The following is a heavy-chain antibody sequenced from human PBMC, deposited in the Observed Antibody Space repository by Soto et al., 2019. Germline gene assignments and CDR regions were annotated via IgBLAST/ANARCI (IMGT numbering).Heavy chain of an antibody. V-gene: IGHV4-59*07. Sequence: QVQLQESGPGLVAPSDTLSLTCSVSGGSIDAYYWSWIRQPPGKGLEWVAFIYHSGGTDYSPSLQSRVSLSVDSSKNQFSLRLTSVTAADTAVYYCARVRVDSDDLFYFDSWGEGTLVTVSS. CDR2: IYHSGGT. CDR1: GGSIDAYY. J-gene: IGHJ4*02. CDR3: ARVRVDSDDLFYFDS. D-gene: IGHD3-3*01.